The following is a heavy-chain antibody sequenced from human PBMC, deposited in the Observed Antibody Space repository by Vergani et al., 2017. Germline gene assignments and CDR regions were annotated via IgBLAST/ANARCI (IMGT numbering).Heavy chain of an antibody. CDR2: IGTAGDT. Sequence: EVQLVESGGGLVQPGGSLRLSCAASGFTFSSYDMHWVRQATGKGLEWVSAIGTAGDTYYPGSVKGRFTISRENAKNSLYLQMNSLRAGDTAVYYCARVGSSGGIDHWGQGTLVTVSS. D-gene: IGHD2-15*01. CDR1: GFTFSSYD. J-gene: IGHJ4*02. V-gene: IGHV3-13*01. CDR3: ARVGSSGGIDH.